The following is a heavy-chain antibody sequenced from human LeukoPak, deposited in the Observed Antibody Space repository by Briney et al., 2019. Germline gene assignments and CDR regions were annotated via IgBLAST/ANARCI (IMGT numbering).Heavy chain of an antibody. Sequence: GGSLRLSCAASGFTFSNAWMYWVRQAPGKGLEWVGRIKSNADGGTTDLAAPVKSRFSILRDDSKKTLYLQMNSLKIEDTGVYYCRGGPHWGPGTLVIVSS. V-gene: IGHV3-15*01. D-gene: IGHD3-16*01. J-gene: IGHJ4*01. CDR1: GFTFSNAW. CDR3: RGGPH. CDR2: IKSNADGGTT.